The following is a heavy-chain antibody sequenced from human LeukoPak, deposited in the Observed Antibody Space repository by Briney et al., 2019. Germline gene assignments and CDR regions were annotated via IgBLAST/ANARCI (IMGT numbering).Heavy chain of an antibody. CDR3: ANEAGYSSGWMGY. Sequence: GGSLRLSCAASGFTFSSYWMHWVRQAPGKGLEWVSVIYSGGSTYYADSVKGRFTISRDNSKNTLYLQMNSLRAEDTAVYYCANEAGYSSGWMGYWGQGTLVTVSS. D-gene: IGHD6-19*01. J-gene: IGHJ4*02. CDR2: IYSGGST. CDR1: GFTFSSYW. V-gene: IGHV3-53*01.